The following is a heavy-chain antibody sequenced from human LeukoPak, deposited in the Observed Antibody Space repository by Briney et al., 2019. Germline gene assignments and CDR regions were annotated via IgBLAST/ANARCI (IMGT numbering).Heavy chain of an antibody. CDR3: ASLNYDILTGYYFDY. D-gene: IGHD3-9*01. J-gene: IGHJ4*02. CDR2: IYYSGST. V-gene: IGHV4-59*08. Sequence: SETLSLTCTVSGGSLSSYYWSWIRQPPGKGLEWIGYIYYSGSTNYNPSLKSRVTISVDTSKNQFSLKLSSVTAADTAVYYCASLNYDILTGYYFDYWGQGTLVTVSS. CDR1: GGSLSSYY.